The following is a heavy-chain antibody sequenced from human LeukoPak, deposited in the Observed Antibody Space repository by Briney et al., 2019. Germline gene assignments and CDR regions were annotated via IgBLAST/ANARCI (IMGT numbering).Heavy chain of an antibody. CDR1: GFTFSSHA. Sequence: GRSLRLSCAASGFTFSSHAMHWVRQAPGKGLEWVAVISYDGSNKYYADSVKGRFTISRDNSKNTLYLQMNSLRAEDTAVYYCARDETAIVVVSATIDYWGQGTLVTVSS. V-gene: IGHV3-30-3*01. CDR3: ARDETAIVVVSATIDY. J-gene: IGHJ4*02. CDR2: ISYDGSNK. D-gene: IGHD2-21*02.